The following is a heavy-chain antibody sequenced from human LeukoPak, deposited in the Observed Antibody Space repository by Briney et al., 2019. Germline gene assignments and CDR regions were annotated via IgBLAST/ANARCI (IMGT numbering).Heavy chain of an antibody. CDR2: IYYSGIT. D-gene: IGHD4-17*01. V-gene: IGHV4-59*08. Sequence: SETLSLTCTVSGGSLSSFYWSWIRQPPGKGLEWIGFIYYSGITNYNPSLKSRVTISVDTSKNQFSLKLSSVTAADTAVYYCTGDYGDYEGAMDVWGQGTTVTVSS. CDR1: GGSLSSFY. J-gene: IGHJ6*02. CDR3: TGDYGDYEGAMDV.